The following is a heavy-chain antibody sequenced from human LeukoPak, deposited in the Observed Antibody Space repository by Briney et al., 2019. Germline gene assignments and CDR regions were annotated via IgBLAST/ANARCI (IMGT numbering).Heavy chain of an antibody. J-gene: IGHJ6*03. CDR1: GGSISSYY. CDR2: IYYSGYT. CDR3: ARETSQKGAHYMDV. Sequence: SETLSLTCTVSGGSISSYYWSWVRQPPGKGLEYIGYIYYSGYTNYNPSLKSRVTISVDTSKNQFSLKLTSVTAADTAVYFCARETSQKGAHYMDVWGKGTTVTVSS. V-gene: IGHV4-59*01. D-gene: IGHD3-16*01.